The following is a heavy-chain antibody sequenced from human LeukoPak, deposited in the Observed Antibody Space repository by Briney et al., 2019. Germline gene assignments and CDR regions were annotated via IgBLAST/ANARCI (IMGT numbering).Heavy chain of an antibody. CDR1: GGSISTSNYY. CDR3: ARGEGGSYYVEAFDI. CDR2: IYYSGST. Sequence: SETLSLTCTVSGGSISTSNYYWGWIRQPPGKGLEWIGSIYYSGSTYYNPSLKSRVTISVDTSKNQFSLKLSSVTAADTAVYYCARGEGGSYYVEAFDIWGQGTMVTVSS. J-gene: IGHJ3*02. V-gene: IGHV4-39*07. D-gene: IGHD1-26*01.